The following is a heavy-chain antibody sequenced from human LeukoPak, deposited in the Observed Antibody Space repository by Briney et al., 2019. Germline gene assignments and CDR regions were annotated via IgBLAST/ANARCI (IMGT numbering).Heavy chain of an antibody. Sequence: PGRSLRLSCAASGFTFSSYALHWVRQAPGKGLEWLSYITSSSGTIYYADSVKGRFTVSRDNAKNSLYLQMNSLRDEDTAVYYCARDRTTLIDYWGQGIQVTVSS. V-gene: IGHV3-48*02. CDR1: GFTFSSYA. CDR2: ITSSSGTI. CDR3: ARDRTTLIDY. D-gene: IGHD1-14*01. J-gene: IGHJ4*01.